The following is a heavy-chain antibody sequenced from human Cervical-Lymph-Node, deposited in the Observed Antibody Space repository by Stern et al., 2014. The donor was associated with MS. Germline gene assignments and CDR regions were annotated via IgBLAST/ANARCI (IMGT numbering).Heavy chain of an antibody. Sequence: VQLVESGGGLVQPGGSLRLSCVASGFTFRNYWMHWVRQGPGKGLVWVARINMDGTAITHAVSVKGRFPISRDNAKNTLYLQMNSLRVEDTAVYYCTKDTYGPEDYWGQGTSVTVSS. J-gene: IGHJ4*02. CDR1: GFTFRNYW. V-gene: IGHV3-74*02. D-gene: IGHD3-10*01. CDR2: INMDGTAI. CDR3: TKDTYGPEDY.